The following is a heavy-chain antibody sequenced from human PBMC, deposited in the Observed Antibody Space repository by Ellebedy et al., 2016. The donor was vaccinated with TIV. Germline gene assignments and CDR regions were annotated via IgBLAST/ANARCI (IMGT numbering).Heavy chain of an antibody. CDR3: ARDRTPGDGYWVFDY. D-gene: IGHD5-18*01. J-gene: IGHJ4*02. V-gene: IGHV3-23*01. CDR1: GFTFSRYA. Sequence: GESLKISCAASGFTFSRYAMTWVRQAPGKGLEWVSGIVGSGAQKYADSVKGRFTISRDNSKSTVELQMNSLRAEDTGVYFCARDRTPGDGYWVFDYWGQGTLVTVSS. CDR2: IVGSGA.